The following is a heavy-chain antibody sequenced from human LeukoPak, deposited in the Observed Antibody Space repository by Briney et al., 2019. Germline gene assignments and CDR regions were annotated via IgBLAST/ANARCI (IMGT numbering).Heavy chain of an antibody. CDR3: ARDYQVLAVAGDY. Sequence: ASVKVSCKASGYTFTSYGISGVRQAPGQGREWMGWISAYNGKTHYTQKHQRRVTMTTDTSTTTGYMELRSLRPDDTAVDYCARDYQVLAVAGDYWGQGTLVTVSS. D-gene: IGHD6-19*01. CDR1: GYTFTSYG. V-gene: IGHV1-18*01. J-gene: IGHJ4*02. CDR2: ISAYNGKT.